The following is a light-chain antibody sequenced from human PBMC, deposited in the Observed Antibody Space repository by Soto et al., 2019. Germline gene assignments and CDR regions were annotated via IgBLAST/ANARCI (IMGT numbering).Light chain of an antibody. J-gene: IGKJ4*01. Sequence: EIVMTQSPATLSVSPGERATLSCRASQSVSSNLAWYQQKPGQAPRLLIYAASTRATGIPARFSGSGSGTAFTLPISSLQSEDFAVYSCQQYKNWPPLTFGGGTKVEIK. CDR3: QQYKNWPPLT. CDR1: QSVSSN. CDR2: AAS. V-gene: IGKV3-15*01.